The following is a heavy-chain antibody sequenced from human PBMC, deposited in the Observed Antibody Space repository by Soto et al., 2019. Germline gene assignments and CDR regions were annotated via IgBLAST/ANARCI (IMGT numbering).Heavy chain of an antibody. CDR2: INHSGST. V-gene: IGHV4-34*01. D-gene: IGHD1-1*01. J-gene: IGHJ4*02. CDR3: ARGVFGTTGGDY. CDR1: GGSFSGYY. Sequence: QVQLQQWGAGLLKPSETLSLTCAVYGGSFSGYYWSWIRQPPGKGLEWIGEINHSGSTNYNPSLKSRVTISVDTSKNQFSLKLSSVTAADTAVYYCARGVFGTTGGDYWGQGTLVTVSS.